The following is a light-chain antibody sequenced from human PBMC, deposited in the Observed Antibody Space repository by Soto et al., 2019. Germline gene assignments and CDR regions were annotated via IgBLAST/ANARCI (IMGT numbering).Light chain of an antibody. Sequence: QSALTQPASVSGSPGQSITISCTGTSSDFGGYNFVSWYQQHPGKAPKLMIYDVTNRPPGLSDRFSGSKSGNTASLTIAGRQAEDEADYYCSSNTTSSTLVFGGGTEVTVL. V-gene: IGLV2-14*03. CDR3: SSNTTSSTLV. CDR1: SSDFGGYNF. J-gene: IGLJ3*02. CDR2: DVT.